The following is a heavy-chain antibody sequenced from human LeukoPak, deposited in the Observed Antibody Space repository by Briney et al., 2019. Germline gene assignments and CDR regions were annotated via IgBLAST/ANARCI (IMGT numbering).Heavy chain of an antibody. CDR2: INPSGGST. J-gene: IGHJ4*02. Sequence: ASVKVSFKASGYTFTSYYMHWVRQAPGQGLEWMGIINPSGGSTSYAQKFQGRVTMSRDTSISTAYMELSRLRSDDTAVYYCARGIFGRYYFDYWGQGTLVTVSS. D-gene: IGHD3-3*01. CDR1: GYTFTSYY. CDR3: ARGIFGRYYFDY. V-gene: IGHV1-46*01.